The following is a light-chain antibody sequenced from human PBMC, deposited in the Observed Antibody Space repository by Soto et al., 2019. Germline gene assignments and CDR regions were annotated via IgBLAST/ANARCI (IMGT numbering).Light chain of an antibody. CDR3: QQGDSFPIT. V-gene: IGKV1-12*01. Sequence: DIQMTQSPSSVSASVGDRVTITCRASQSISSWLAWYQQKPGTVPKLLIYAASILQVGVPSRFSGSGTGTEFTLTITSLQPEDFGTYYCQQGDSFPITFGQGXRL. CDR1: QSISSW. J-gene: IGKJ5*01. CDR2: AAS.